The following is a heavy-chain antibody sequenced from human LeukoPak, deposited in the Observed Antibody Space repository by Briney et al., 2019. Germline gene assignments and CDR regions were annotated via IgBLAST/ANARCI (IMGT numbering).Heavy chain of an antibody. J-gene: IGHJ6*03. V-gene: IGHV4-39*01. CDR3: ARHFPKNYYYYMGV. CDR2: IYYSGGT. D-gene: IGHD2/OR15-2a*01. CDR1: GGSISSGSYY. Sequence: SQTLSLTCTVSGGSISSGSYYWGWIRQTPGKGLEWIGSIYYSGGTYYNPSLKSRVTISVDSSVNQFSLKLSSVTAADTAVYYCARHFPKNYYYYMGVWGKGTTVTVSS.